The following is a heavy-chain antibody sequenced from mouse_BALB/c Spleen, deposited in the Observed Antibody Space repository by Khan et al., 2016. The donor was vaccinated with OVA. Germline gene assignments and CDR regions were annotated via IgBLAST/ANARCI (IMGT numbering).Heavy chain of an antibody. J-gene: IGHJ3*01. V-gene: IGHV1-53*01. CDR1: GYTFTSYY. CDR3: TRGGYGGFAS. D-gene: IGHD2-2*01. CDR2: INPSNGDT. Sequence: QVQLQQSGAELVKPGASVQLSCKASGYTFTSYYMYWVKQRPGQGLEWIGDINPSNGDTYFNEKFKSKATLTVDKSSSTTYMQLSSLTSEDSAVYYGTRGGYGGFASWGQGTLVTVSA.